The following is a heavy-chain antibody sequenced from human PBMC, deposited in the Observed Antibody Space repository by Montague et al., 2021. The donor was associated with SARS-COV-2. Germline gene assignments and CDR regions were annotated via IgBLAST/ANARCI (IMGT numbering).Heavy chain of an antibody. CDR3: ARTSFYYGSGGYHGPFDI. CDR1: GGSISTYS. D-gene: IGHD3-10*01. J-gene: IGHJ3*02. Sequence: SETLSLTCTVSGGSISTYSWSWIRQPPGKGLEWIGYIYYSGSTNYNPSLTSRVTISVDTSKNQFSLKLSSVTAADTALYYCARTSFYYGSGGYHGPFDIWGQGTMVTVSS. V-gene: IGHV4-59*01. CDR2: IYYSGST.